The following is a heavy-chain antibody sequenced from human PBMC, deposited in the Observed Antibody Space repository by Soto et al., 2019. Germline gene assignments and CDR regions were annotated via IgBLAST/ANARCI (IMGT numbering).Heavy chain of an antibody. CDR2: IYYSGST. J-gene: IGHJ4*02. Sequence: PSETLSLTCTVSGGSISSYYWSWIRQPPGKGLEWIGYIYYSGSTNYNPSLKSRVTITVDTSKNQFSLKLSYVTAADTAVYYCARRYGDYFDYWGQGTLVTVSA. D-gene: IGHD4-17*01. CDR3: ARRYGDYFDY. CDR1: GGSISSYY. V-gene: IGHV4-59*08.